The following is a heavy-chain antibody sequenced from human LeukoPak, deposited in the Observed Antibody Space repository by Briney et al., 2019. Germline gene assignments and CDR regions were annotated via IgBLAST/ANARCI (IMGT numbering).Heavy chain of an antibody. CDR3: ARLYRGPTVLDY. V-gene: IGHV3-21*01. Sequence: GGSPRLSCAASGFTFSSYSMNWVRQAPGKGLEWVSSISSSSSYIYYADSVKGRFTISRDNAKNSLYLQMNSLRAEDTAVYYCARLYRGPTVLDYWGQRTLVTVSS. D-gene: IGHD4-17*01. CDR1: GFTFSSYS. CDR2: ISSSSSYI. J-gene: IGHJ4*02.